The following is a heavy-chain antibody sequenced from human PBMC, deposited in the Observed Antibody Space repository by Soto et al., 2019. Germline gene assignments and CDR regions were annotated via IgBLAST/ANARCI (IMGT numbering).Heavy chain of an antibody. D-gene: IGHD5-12*01. J-gene: IGHJ4*02. Sequence: SETLSLTCTVSGGSISSYYWSWIRQPPGKGLEWIGYIYYSGSTNYNPSLKSRVTISVDTSKNQFSLKLSSVTAADTAVYYCARPWARTFDSWGQGTLVTVSS. CDR2: IYYSGST. CDR3: ARPWARTFDS. V-gene: IGHV4-59*08. CDR1: GGSISSYY.